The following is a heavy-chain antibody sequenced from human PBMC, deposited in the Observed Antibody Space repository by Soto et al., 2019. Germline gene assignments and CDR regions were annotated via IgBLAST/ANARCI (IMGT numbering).Heavy chain of an antibody. CDR3: ARDGKQWLVTPTFDY. CDR2: IIPIFGTA. CDR1: GGTFSSYA. D-gene: IGHD6-19*01. V-gene: IGHV1-69*13. Sequence: ASVKVSCKASGGTFSSYAISWVRQAPGQGLEWMGGIIPIFGTANYAQKFQGRVTITADESTSTAYMELSSLRSEDTAVYYCARDGKQWLVTPTFDYWGQGTLVTVSS. J-gene: IGHJ4*02.